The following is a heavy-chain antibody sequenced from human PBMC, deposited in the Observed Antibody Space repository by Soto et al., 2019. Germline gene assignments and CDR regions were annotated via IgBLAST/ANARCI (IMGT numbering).Heavy chain of an antibody. CDR1: GYIFTSYD. CDR3: ARGGLESSGYSYGYLTHYYYYYMDV. Sequence: ATVTVSCKASGYIFTSYDINWVRQATGQGLEWMGWMNPNSGNTGYAQKFQGRVTMTRNTSISTAYMELSSLRSEDTAVYYCARGGLESSGYSYGYLTHYYYYYMDVWGKGTTVTVS. J-gene: IGHJ6*03. V-gene: IGHV1-8*01. D-gene: IGHD5-18*01. CDR2: MNPNSGNT.